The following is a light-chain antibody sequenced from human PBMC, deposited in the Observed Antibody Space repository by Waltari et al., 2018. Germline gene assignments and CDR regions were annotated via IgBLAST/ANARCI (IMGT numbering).Light chain of an antibody. V-gene: IGKV2-28*01. J-gene: IGKJ2*01. CDR2: LVS. CDR1: QRLLHSSGNGNNY. CDR3: RQSLQMPYT. Sequence: DLVMTQSPLSLPVTPGEPASISCRSNQRLLHSSGNGNNYLDWHLKKPGPSPQLLSYLVSCRAAGVPDRFSGSAADTDFTLEITRVEAEDVGVYYGRQSLQMPYTFGQGTKLEIK.